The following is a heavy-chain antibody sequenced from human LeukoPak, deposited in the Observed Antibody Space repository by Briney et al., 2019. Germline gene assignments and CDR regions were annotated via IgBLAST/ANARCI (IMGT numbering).Heavy chain of an antibody. CDR3: ARDYYDSSGLGGIYYGMDV. D-gene: IGHD3-22*01. J-gene: IGHJ6*02. CDR1: GYTFTSYD. CDR2: MNPNSGNT. V-gene: IGHV1-8*01. Sequence: ASVKVSCKASGYTFTSYDINWVRQATGQGLEWMGWMNPNSGNTGYAQKFQGRVTMTRNTSISTAYMELSSLRSEDTAVYYCARDYYDSSGLGGIYYGMDVWGQGTTVTVSS.